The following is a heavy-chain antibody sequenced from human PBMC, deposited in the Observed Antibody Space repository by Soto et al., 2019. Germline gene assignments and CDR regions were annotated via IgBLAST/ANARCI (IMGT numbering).Heavy chain of an antibody. CDR3: ARDHREGLEWPLYYFDY. Sequence: GASVKVSCKASGYTFTSYYMHWVRQAPGQGLEWMGIINPSGGSTSYAQKFQGRVTMTRDTSTSTVYMELSSLRSEDTAVYYCARDHREGLEWPLYYFDYWGQGTLVTVSS. CDR2: INPSGGST. CDR1: GYTFTSYY. J-gene: IGHJ4*02. V-gene: IGHV1-46*01. D-gene: IGHD3-3*01.